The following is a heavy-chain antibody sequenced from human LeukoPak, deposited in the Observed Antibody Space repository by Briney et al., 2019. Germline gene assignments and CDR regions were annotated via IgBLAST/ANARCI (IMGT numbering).Heavy chain of an antibody. D-gene: IGHD6-19*01. CDR3: ARESSGWPDAFDI. CDR1: GFTFDDYA. Sequence: PGGSLRLSCAASGFTFDDYAMHWVRQAPGKGLEWVSGISWNGGSTGYADSVKGRFTISRDNAKNSLYLQMNSLRAEDTALYYCARESSGWPDAFDIWGQGTMATVSS. V-gene: IGHV3-20*04. J-gene: IGHJ3*02. CDR2: ISWNGGST.